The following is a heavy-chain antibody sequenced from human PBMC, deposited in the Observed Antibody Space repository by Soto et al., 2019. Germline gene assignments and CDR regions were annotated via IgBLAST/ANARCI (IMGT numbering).Heavy chain of an antibody. CDR3: ARHGKSHLWSGYYTKAFDY. CDR1: GGSISSSSYY. CDR2: IYYSGST. V-gene: IGHV4-39*01. J-gene: IGHJ4*02. D-gene: IGHD3-3*01. Sequence: KTSETLSLTCTVSGGSISSSSYYWGWIRQPPGKGLEWIGSIYYSGSTYYNPSLKSRVTISVDTSKNQFSLKLSSVTAADTAVYYCARHGKSHLWSGYYTKAFDYWGQGTLVTVSS.